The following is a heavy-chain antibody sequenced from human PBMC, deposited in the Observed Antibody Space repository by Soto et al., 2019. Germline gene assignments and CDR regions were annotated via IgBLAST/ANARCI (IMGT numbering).Heavy chain of an antibody. D-gene: IGHD4-4*01. CDR2: IYYSGST. V-gene: IGHV4-31*03. J-gene: IGHJ4*02. CDR1: GGSISSGGYY. Sequence: QVQLQESGPGLVKPSQTLSLTCTVSGGSISSGGYYWSWIRQHPGKGLEWIGYIYYSGSTYYNPSLNSRVTISVDTSKNQFSLKLSSVTAADTAVYYCARRTVTGLHDSYYFDYWGQGTLVTVSS. CDR3: ARRTVTGLHDSYYFDY.